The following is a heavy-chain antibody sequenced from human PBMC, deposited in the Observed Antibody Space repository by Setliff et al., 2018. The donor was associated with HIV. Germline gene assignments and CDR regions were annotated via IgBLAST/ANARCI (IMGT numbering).Heavy chain of an antibody. V-gene: IGHV1-8*02. Sequence: ASVKVSCKPSGHTFSNSDIHWVRRATGQGLEWMGWMNPNSGVTGYALKFHDRVTMTRDTSISTAYSELRTLTSEDTAVYYCASGKGVGGVVITDGLDVWGKGTTVTVSS. CDR3: ASGKGVGGVVITDGLDV. CDR2: MNPNSGVT. D-gene: IGHD3-10*01. J-gene: IGHJ6*04. CDR1: GHTFSNSD.